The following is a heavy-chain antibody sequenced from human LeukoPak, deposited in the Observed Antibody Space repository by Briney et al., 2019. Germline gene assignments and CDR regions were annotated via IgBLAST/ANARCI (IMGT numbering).Heavy chain of an antibody. V-gene: IGHV4-38-2*02. Sequence: SSETLSLTCTVSGYSISSGYYWGWIRQPPGKGLEWIGSIYHSGSTYYNPSLKSRVTISVDTSKNQFSLKLSSVTAADTAVYYCAASSGYYRLYYYYYMDVWGKGTTVTVSS. J-gene: IGHJ6*03. CDR3: AASSGYYRLYYYYYMDV. CDR2: IYHSGST. D-gene: IGHD3-22*01. CDR1: GYSISSGYY.